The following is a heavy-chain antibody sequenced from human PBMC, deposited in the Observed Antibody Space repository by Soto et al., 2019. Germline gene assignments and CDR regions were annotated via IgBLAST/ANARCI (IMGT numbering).Heavy chain of an antibody. D-gene: IGHD1-1*01. CDR1: GFTFSSYE. CDR3: ARENWSNWFDP. J-gene: IGHJ5*02. Sequence: EVQLVESGGGLVQPGGSLRLSCAASGFTFSSYEMNWVRQAPGKGLEWVSYISSSGSTIYYADSVKGRFTISRDNAKNSLYLQMNSLRAEDTAVYYCARENWSNWFDPWGQGTLVTVSS. V-gene: IGHV3-48*03. CDR2: ISSSGSTI.